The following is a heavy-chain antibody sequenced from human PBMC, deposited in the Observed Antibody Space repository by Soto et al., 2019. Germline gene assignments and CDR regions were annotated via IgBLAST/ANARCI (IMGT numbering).Heavy chain of an antibody. Sequence: GGSLRLSCAASGFTFSSYGMHWVRQAPGKGLEWVAVIWYDGSNKYYADSVKGRFTISRDNSKNTLYLQMNSLRAEDTAVYYCARGGIAARKDDYYYMDVWGKGTTVTVSS. V-gene: IGHV3-33*01. CDR3: ARGGIAARKDDYYYMDV. CDR2: IWYDGSNK. CDR1: GFTFSSYG. J-gene: IGHJ6*03. D-gene: IGHD6-6*01.